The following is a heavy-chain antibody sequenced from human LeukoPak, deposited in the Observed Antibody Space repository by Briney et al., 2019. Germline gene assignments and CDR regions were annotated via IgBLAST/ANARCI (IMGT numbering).Heavy chain of an antibody. CDR2: ISANGGST. V-gene: IGHV3-23*01. Sequence: GGSLRLSCAASGFTFNIYAMSWVRQAPGKGLEWVSLISANGGSTYYADAVKGRFTISRDNSKNTMYLQMNSLRAEDTAIYYCAKDLYSSSNDHWGQGTLVTVYS. CDR3: AKDLYSSSNDH. D-gene: IGHD6-13*01. CDR1: GFTFNIYA. J-gene: IGHJ4*02.